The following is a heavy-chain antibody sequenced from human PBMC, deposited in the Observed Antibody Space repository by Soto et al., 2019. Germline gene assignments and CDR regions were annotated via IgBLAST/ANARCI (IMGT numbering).Heavy chain of an antibody. CDR2: INPSGGST. V-gene: IGHV1-46*01. J-gene: IGHJ5*02. Sequence: QVQLVQSGAEVKKPGASVKVSCKASGYTFTSYYMHWVRQAPGQGLEWMGIINPSGGSTSYAQKFQGRATMTRDTSKSTVYMELSRLRSEDTAVYYCAREYYYDSSGYYYPTNWFDPWGQGTLVTVSS. D-gene: IGHD3-22*01. CDR3: AREYYYDSSGYYYPTNWFDP. CDR1: GYTFTSYY.